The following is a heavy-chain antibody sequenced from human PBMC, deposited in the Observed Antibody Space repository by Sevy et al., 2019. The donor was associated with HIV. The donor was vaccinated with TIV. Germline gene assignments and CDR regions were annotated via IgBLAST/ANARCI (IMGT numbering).Heavy chain of an antibody. CDR3: AKDVEGPYYDFWSGYYSAFQH. Sequence: GGSLRLSCEASGFAFSSYAMSWVRQAPGKGLEWVSAISGSGGSTYYADSVKGRSTISRDNSKNTLYLQMNSLGAEDTAVYYCAKDVEGPYYDFWSGYYSAFQHWGQGTLVTVSS. V-gene: IGHV3-23*01. CDR1: GFAFSSYA. CDR2: ISGSGGST. D-gene: IGHD3-3*01. J-gene: IGHJ1*01.